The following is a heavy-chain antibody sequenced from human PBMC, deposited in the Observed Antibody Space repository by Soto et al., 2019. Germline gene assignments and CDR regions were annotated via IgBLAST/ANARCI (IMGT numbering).Heavy chain of an antibody. V-gene: IGHV4-39*01. J-gene: IGHJ4*02. CDR3: ARSSIEVAGYYFDY. D-gene: IGHD6-19*01. Sequence: SETLSLTCTVSGGSISSSSYYWGWIRQPPGKGLEWIGSIYYSGSTYYNPSLKSRVTISVDTSKNQFSLKLSSVTAADTAVYYCARSSIEVAGYYFDYWGQGTLVTVSS. CDR2: IYYSGST. CDR1: GGSISSSSYY.